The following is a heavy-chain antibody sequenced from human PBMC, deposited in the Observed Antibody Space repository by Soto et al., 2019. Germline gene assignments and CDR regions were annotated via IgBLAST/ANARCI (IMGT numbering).Heavy chain of an antibody. D-gene: IGHD3-9*01. CDR2: ISYDGSNK. CDR3: ARGEGIGDILAGYPGSGLGD. J-gene: IGHJ4*02. V-gene: IGHV3-30-3*01. Sequence: QVQLVESGGGVVQPGRSLRLSCAASGFTFSSYAMHWVRQAPGKGLEWVAVISYDGSNKYYADSVKGRFTISRDNSKNTLYLQMNGLRAEDTAVYYWARGEGIGDILAGYPGSGLGDWGQGTLVTVSS. CDR1: GFTFSSYA.